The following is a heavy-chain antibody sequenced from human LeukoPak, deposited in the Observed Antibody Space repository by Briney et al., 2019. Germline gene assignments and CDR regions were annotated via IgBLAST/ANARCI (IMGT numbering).Heavy chain of an antibody. J-gene: IGHJ4*02. V-gene: IGHV4-59*01. CDR1: GGSISSYY. Sequence: SETLSLTCTVSGGSISSYYWSWIRQPPGKGLEWIGYIYYSGSTNYNPSLKSRVTISVDTSKNQFSLKLSSVTAADTAVYYCARGRVGYSYGYSVLGYWGQGTLVTVSS. CDR2: IYYSGST. D-gene: IGHD5-18*01. CDR3: ARGRVGYSYGYSVLGY.